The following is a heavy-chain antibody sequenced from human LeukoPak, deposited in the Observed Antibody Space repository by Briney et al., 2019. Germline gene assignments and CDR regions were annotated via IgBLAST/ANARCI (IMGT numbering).Heavy chain of an antibody. Sequence: SQTLSLTCAVYGGSFSGYSWSWIRQPPGKGLEWIGYIYYSGSTNYNPSLKSRVTISVDTSKNQFSLKLSSVTAADTAVYYCASDGVSAAAGSFDLWGRGTLVTVSS. J-gene: IGHJ2*01. CDR1: GGSFSGYS. CDR2: IYYSGST. D-gene: IGHD6-13*01. V-gene: IGHV4-59*01. CDR3: ASDGVSAAAGSFDL.